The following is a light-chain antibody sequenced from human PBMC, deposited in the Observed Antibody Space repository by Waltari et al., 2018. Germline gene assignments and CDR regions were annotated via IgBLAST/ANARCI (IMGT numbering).Light chain of an antibody. Sequence: QSVLTQPPSVTGAPGQRVTISCNGSSTNVGAGYDVHWYQHLPGTAPKLLIYANTNRPSGVPHRFSGSKSGTSASLAITGLQAEDEADYYCQSHDSSHYVFGTGTKVTVL. V-gene: IGLV1-40*01. CDR2: ANT. J-gene: IGLJ1*01. CDR3: QSHDSSHYV. CDR1: STNVGAGYD.